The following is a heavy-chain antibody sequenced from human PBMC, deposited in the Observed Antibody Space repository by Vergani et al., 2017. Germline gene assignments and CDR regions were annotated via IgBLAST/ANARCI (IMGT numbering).Heavy chain of an antibody. J-gene: IGHJ5*02. CDR1: GYTFTSYD. Sequence: QVQLVQSGAEVKKPGASVKVSCKASGYTFTSYDINWVRQATGQGLEWMGIINPSGGSTSYAQKFQGRVTMTRDTSTSTVYMELSSLRSEDTAVYYCARPSGLGDWFDPWGQGTLVTVSS. D-gene: IGHD3/OR15-3a*01. CDR2: INPSGGST. CDR3: ARPSGLGDWFDP. V-gene: IGHV1-46*01.